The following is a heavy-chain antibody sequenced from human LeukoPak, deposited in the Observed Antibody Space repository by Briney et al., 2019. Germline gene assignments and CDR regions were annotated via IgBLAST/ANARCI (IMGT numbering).Heavy chain of an antibody. D-gene: IGHD4-17*01. Sequence: PGGSLRLSCAASGFTFSDYYMSWIRQAPGKGLEWVSYISSSGSTICYADSVKGRFTISRDNAKNSLYLQMNSLRAEDTAVYYCATDLSYGDYAPPLDYWGQGTLVTVSS. J-gene: IGHJ4*02. CDR2: ISSSGSTI. V-gene: IGHV3-11*04. CDR3: ATDLSYGDYAPPLDY. CDR1: GFTFSDYY.